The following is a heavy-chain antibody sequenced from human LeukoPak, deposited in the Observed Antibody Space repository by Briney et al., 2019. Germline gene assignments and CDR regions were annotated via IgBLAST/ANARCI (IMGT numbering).Heavy chain of an antibody. J-gene: IGHJ5*02. CDR1: GGSFSGYY. D-gene: IGHD1-26*01. CDR3: VRQVSGSFNIKS. CDR2: INHSGST. Sequence: SETLSLTCTVYGGSFSGYYWSWIRQPPGKGLEWIGEINHSGSTNYNPSLKSRVSISVDTSKNQFSLKLSSVTAADTAAYFCVRQVSGSFNIKSWGQGTLVTVSS. V-gene: IGHV4-34*01.